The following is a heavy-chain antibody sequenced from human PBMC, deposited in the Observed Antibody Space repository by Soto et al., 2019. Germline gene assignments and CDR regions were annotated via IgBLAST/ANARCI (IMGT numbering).Heavy chain of an antibody. CDR1: GGTFGIYA. CDR2: SIPVFGTA. V-gene: IGHV1-69*01. J-gene: IGHJ4*02. Sequence: QVQLVQSGAEVKRLGSSVKLSCKISGGTFGIYAINWVRRAPDKGLDWMGGSIPVFGTANYAQTFQGRFTITADESTSTAYMELSSLRSEDTAVYYCAIPLPKQQLVRGAFDHWGQGTLVTVAS. D-gene: IGHD6-13*01. CDR3: AIPLPKQQLVRGAFDH.